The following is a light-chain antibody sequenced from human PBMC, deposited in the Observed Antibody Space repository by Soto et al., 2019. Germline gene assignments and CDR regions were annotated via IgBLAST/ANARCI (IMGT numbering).Light chain of an antibody. CDR2: GAS. CDR3: QQYNNWPPT. J-gene: IGKJ1*01. Sequence: EIVMTQSPATLSVSPGERVTLSCRASQSVSSNLAWYQQKHGQAPRLLIHGASTRATGVPAWFSGSGSGTDYTLTISSLQFEDFAVYYCQQYNNWPPTFGQGTKVDIK. V-gene: IGKV3-15*01. CDR1: QSVSSN.